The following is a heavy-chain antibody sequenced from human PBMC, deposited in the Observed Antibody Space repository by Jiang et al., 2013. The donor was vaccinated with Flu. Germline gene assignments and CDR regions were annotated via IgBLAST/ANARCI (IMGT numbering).Heavy chain of an antibody. J-gene: IGHJ4*02. D-gene: IGHD5-18*01. CDR3: ARGLRGYSHGYLYFDY. CDR1: GYSISSGYY. V-gene: IGHV4-38-2*02. Sequence: LLKPSETLSLTCTVSGYSISSGYYWGWIRQPPGKGLEWIGSIYHSGSTYYNPSLKSRVTISVDTSKNQFSLKLSSVTAADTAVYYCARGLRGYSHGYLYFDYWGQGTLVTVSS. CDR2: IYHSGST.